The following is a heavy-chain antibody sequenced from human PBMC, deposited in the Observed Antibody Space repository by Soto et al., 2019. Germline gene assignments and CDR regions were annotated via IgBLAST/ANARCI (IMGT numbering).Heavy chain of an antibody. D-gene: IGHD2-15*01. CDR3: VVAAQPYYFDY. J-gene: IGHJ4*02. CDR2: SSAYNGNT. CDR1: GYTFTSYG. V-gene: IGHV1-18*01. Sequence: QVQLVQSGAEVKKPGATVKVSCKAPGYTFTSYGISWVRQAPGQGLEWMGWSSAYNGNTNYAQKLQGRVTIATDTTTSTADVELRRLGSDDTAVYYCVVAAQPYYFDYWGQGTLVTVSS.